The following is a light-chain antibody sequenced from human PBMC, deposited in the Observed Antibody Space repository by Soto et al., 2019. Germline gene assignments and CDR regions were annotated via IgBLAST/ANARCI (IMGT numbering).Light chain of an antibody. Sequence: DIQMSQSPSSLSASVGDSVTITCRASETIIDYVNWYQQQPGEAPKLLFFSASSLHSGVPSRFRGSGSGTHVTLTISSLQPEDFAAYFCQQSVSAPRTFGQGTKLQAK. CDR1: ETIIDY. CDR3: QQSVSAPRT. V-gene: IGKV1-39*01. CDR2: SAS. J-gene: IGKJ2*01.